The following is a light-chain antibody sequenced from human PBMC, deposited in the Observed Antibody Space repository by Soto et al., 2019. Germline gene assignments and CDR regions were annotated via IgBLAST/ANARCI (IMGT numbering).Light chain of an antibody. CDR2: DAS. CDR3: QQRSKLIT. CDR1: QNIINY. J-gene: IGKJ5*01. Sequence: EIVLTQSPATLSLSPGERATLSCRASQNIINYLAWYQQKPGQAPRLLIYDASNRATGIPARFSGSGSGTDFTLTITSLEPEDFAVYYCQQRSKLITFGQGTRLEIK. V-gene: IGKV3-11*01.